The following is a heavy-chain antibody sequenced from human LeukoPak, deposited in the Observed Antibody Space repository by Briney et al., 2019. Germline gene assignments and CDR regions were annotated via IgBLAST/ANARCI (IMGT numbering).Heavy chain of an antibody. Sequence: PGGSLRLSCAVSGFTFNNYWMNWVSQAPGKGLEWVAVISYDGSNKYYADSVKGRFTISRDNSKNTLYLQMNSLRAEDTAVYYCAKDRGSYSPFDYWGQGTLVTVSS. CDR1: GFTFNNYW. CDR3: AKDRGSYSPFDY. J-gene: IGHJ4*02. D-gene: IGHD1-26*01. V-gene: IGHV3-30*18. CDR2: ISYDGSNK.